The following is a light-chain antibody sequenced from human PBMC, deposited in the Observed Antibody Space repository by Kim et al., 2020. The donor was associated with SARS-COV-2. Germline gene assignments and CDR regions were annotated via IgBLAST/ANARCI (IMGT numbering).Light chain of an antibody. Sequence: SVGDRVTITCRARQSINTCLAWYQQKPGKAPKLLIYEASSLESGVPSRFSGSGSGTEFTLTISSLQPDDFATYYCQQYNSYSVTFGGGTKVEIK. J-gene: IGKJ4*01. CDR1: QSINTC. CDR2: EAS. V-gene: IGKV1-5*03. CDR3: QQYNSYSVT.